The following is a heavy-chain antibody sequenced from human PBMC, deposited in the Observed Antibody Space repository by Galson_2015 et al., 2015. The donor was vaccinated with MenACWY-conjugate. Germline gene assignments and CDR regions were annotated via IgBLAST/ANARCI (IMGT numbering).Heavy chain of an antibody. D-gene: IGHD3-3*01. CDR1: GFTFSSYG. CDR3: AKRISGVVISTFDY. CDR2: VSATGSKI. J-gene: IGHJ4*02. V-gene: IGHV3-23*01. Sequence: SLRLSCAASGFTFSSYGMSWVRQAPGKGLEWVSSVSATGSKIYYADSVKGRFTISRDNSKNTLYLQMNSLRAEDTAVYYCAKRISGVVISTFDYWGQGT.